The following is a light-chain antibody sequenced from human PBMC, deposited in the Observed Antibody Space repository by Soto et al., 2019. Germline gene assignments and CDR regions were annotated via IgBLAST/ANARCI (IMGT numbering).Light chain of an antibody. CDR1: QTILKSSIKKNS. Sequence: DIVMTQSPDSLAVSLGERATIKCRSSQTILKSSIKKNSLAWYQQKPGQPPRLLIYLASTRDSGVPDRFSGSGSGTDFTLTITRLQAEDVAVYYCQQYYSSSLTFGGGTKVEIK. CDR2: LAS. V-gene: IGKV4-1*01. CDR3: QQYYSSSLT. J-gene: IGKJ4*01.